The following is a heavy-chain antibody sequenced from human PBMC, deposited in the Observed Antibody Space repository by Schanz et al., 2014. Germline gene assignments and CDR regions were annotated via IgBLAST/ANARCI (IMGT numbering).Heavy chain of an antibody. J-gene: IGHJ4*02. CDR2: ISPLLGVA. CDR1: GGTFVTFF. CDR3: ATCSGGTCHAKPVLDN. V-gene: IGHV1-69*04. Sequence: QVPLVQSGAEVKEPGSLVKVSCKPSGGTFVTFFFTWVRQAPGQGPQWMGRISPLLGVANYAQEFQGRLTITADTSTSTAYMELSSMRSEATAVYYSATCSGGTCHAKPVLDNWGQGTLVTVSS. D-gene: IGHD2-15*01.